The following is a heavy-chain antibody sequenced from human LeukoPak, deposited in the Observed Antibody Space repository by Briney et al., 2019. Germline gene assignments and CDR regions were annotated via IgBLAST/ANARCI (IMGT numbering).Heavy chain of an antibody. CDR1: GGSISSYY. CDR2: IYTSAST. D-gene: IGHD6-19*01. CDR3: ARDPGVAVAGGFDY. Sequence: PSETLSLTCTVSGGSISSYYWSWIRQPAGKGLEWIGRIYTSASTNYNPSLKSRVTMSVDTSKNQFSLKLSSVTAADTAVYYCARDPGVAVAGGFDYWGQGTLVTVSS. J-gene: IGHJ4*02. V-gene: IGHV4-4*07.